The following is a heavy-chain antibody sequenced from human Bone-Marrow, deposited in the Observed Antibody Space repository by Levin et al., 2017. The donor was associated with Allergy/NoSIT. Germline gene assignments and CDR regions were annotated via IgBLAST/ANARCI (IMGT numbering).Heavy chain of an antibody. V-gene: IGHV3-21*01. Sequence: GGSLRLSCAASGFALSSHSMNWVRQVPGKGLEWVSSISVSGANTYYADSLKGRFTISRDIAKNSLYLQMNSLRAEDTAVYFCARDLYSASFSSNFYMDVWGKGTTVTVSS. CDR3: ARDLYSASFSSNFYMDV. J-gene: IGHJ6*03. CDR1: GFALSSHS. CDR2: ISVSGANT. D-gene: IGHD6-13*01.